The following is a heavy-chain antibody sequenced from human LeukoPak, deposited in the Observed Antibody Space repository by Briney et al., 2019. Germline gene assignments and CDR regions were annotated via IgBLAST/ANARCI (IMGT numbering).Heavy chain of an antibody. V-gene: IGHV4-38-2*02. CDR1: GYSISSGYY. CDR2: IYYSGST. D-gene: IGHD3-22*01. J-gene: IGHJ3*02. CDR3: ARPTYYYDSSGYYQHAFDI. Sequence: SETLSLTCTVSGYSISSGYYWGWIRQPPGKGLEWIGNIYYSGSTNYSPSLKSRVTISIDTSKNQFSLKLTSVTAADTAVYYCARPTYYYDSSGYYQHAFDIWGQGTMVTVSS.